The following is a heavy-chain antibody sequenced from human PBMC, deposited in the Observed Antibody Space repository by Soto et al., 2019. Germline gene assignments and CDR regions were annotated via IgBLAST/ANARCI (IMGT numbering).Heavy chain of an antibody. V-gene: IGHV1-69*13. CDR3: ARDRLSGDAFDI. Sequence: SVKVSCKTSGYDFSSYAMHWVRQAPGQGLEWMGGIIPIFGTANYAQKFQGRVTITADESTSTAYMELSSLRSEDTAVYYCARDRLSGDAFDIWGQGTMVTVSS. CDR2: IIPIFGTA. CDR1: GYDFSSYA. J-gene: IGHJ3*02. D-gene: IGHD6-19*01.